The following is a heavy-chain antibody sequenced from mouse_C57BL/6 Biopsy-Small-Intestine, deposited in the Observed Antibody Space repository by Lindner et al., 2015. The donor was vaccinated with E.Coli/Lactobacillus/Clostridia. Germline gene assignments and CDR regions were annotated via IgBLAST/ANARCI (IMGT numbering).Heavy chain of an antibody. Sequence: VQLQESGPELVKPGAPVQMSCKASGYTFTSYVVHWVKQKPGQGLEWIGYINPYIDGPTYNEKFKGKAALTSDRSSSTTYMELSSLTSEDSAVYYCAYGDHWYFDVWGAGTPVTVSS. V-gene: IGHV1-14*01. CDR1: GYTFTSYV. CDR3: AYGDHWYFDV. D-gene: IGHD2-13*01. J-gene: IGHJ1*01. CDR2: INPYIDGP.